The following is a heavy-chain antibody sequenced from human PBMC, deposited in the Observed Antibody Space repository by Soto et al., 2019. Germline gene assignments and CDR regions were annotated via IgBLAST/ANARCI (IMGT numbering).Heavy chain of an antibody. CDR3: ARGGGENYYYYMDV. Sequence: QVQLVQSGAEVKKPGSSVKVSCKASGGTFSSYTISWVRQAPGQGLEWMGRIIPILGIANYAQKFQGRVTSTADKSTSTAYRELSSLRSEGTAVYYCARGGGENYYYYMDVWGKGTTVTVSS. J-gene: IGHJ6*03. D-gene: IGHD3-16*01. V-gene: IGHV1-69*02. CDR1: GGTFSSYT. CDR2: IIPILGIA.